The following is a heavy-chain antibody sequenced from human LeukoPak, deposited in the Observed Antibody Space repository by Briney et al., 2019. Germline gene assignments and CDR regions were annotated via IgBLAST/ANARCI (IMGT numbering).Heavy chain of an antibody. CDR3: ARGGGFLEWSNFDY. CDR2: IYYSGST. CDR1: GVSISSGGYY. D-gene: IGHD3-3*01. V-gene: IGHV4-31*03. J-gene: IGHJ4*02. Sequence: TSETLSLTCTVSGVSISSGGYYWRWIRQHPGKALEWIGYIYYSGSTYYNPSLKSRVTISVDTSKNQFSLKLSSVTAADTAVYYCARGGGFLEWSNFDYWGQGTLVTVSS.